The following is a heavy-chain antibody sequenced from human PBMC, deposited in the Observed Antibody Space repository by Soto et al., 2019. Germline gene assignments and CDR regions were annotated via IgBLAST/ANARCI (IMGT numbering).Heavy chain of an antibody. Sequence: SETLSLTCTVSGGSIISSSYYWGWIRQPPGKGLEWIGSIYYSGSTYYNPSLKSRVTISVDTSKNQFSLKLSSVTAADTAVYYCARQADYYGSGRAHMDVWGQGTTVTVSS. V-gene: IGHV4-39*01. CDR3: ARQADYYGSGRAHMDV. J-gene: IGHJ6*02. D-gene: IGHD3-10*01. CDR1: GGSIISSSYY. CDR2: IYYSGST.